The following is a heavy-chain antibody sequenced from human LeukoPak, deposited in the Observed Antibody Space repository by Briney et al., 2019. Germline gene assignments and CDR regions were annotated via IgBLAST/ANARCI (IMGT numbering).Heavy chain of an antibody. CDR1: GDSVSSNSAA. D-gene: IGHD7-27*01. CDR3: ARLENWAFDF. J-gene: IGHJ4*02. CDR2: TYYRSKWST. V-gene: IGHV6-1*01. Sequence: KDSQTLSLICAISGDSVSSNSAAWNWIRQSPSRGLEWLGRTYYRSKWSTDYAVSVKSRITVNPDTSKNQFSLQLNSVTPEDTAVYYCARLENWAFDFWGQGTLITVSS.